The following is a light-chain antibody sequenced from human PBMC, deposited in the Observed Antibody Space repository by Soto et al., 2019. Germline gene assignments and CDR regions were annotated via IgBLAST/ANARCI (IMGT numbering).Light chain of an antibody. Sequence: DVQMTQSPSSLSASVADRVTITCRASQDINSYLAWYQQKPGNAPKSLIYGASSLQTGVPSRFSGSESGTDFTLTISNLQPEDSATYYCQQYNIYPLTFGGGTKVEI. CDR2: GAS. J-gene: IGKJ4*01. V-gene: IGKV1D-16*01. CDR1: QDINSY. CDR3: QQYNIYPLT.